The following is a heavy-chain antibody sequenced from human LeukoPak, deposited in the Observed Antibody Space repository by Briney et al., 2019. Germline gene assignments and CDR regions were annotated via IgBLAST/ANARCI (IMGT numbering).Heavy chain of an antibody. CDR2: IRYDGSNK. Sequence: GGSLRLSCAASGFTFSNYGMHWVRQAPGKGLEWVAFIRYDGSNKYYADSVKGRFTISRDNSKNTLYLQMNSLRAEDTAVYYCAKLIGTYCSSTSCFDDAFDIWGQGTMVTVSS. CDR3: AKLIGTYCSSTSCFDDAFDI. D-gene: IGHD2-2*01. V-gene: IGHV3-30*02. J-gene: IGHJ3*02. CDR1: GFTFSNYG.